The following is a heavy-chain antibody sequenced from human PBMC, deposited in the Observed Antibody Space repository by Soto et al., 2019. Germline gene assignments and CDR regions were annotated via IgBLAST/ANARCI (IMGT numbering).Heavy chain of an antibody. V-gene: IGHV1-3*01. CDR1: GYTFTSYA. Sequence: ASVKVSCKASGYTFTSYAMHWVRQAPGQRLEWMGWINAGNGNTKYSQKFQGRVTITRDTSASTAYMELSSLRSEDTAVYYCASACWQRALYYYYGMDVWGQGTTVTVSS. J-gene: IGHJ6*02. D-gene: IGHD6-25*01. CDR2: INAGNGNT. CDR3: ASACWQRALYYYYGMDV.